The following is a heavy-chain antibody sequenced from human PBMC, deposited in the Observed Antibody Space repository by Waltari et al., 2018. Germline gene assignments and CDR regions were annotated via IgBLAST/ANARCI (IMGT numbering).Heavy chain of an antibody. J-gene: IGHJ4*02. V-gene: IGHV1-2*02. D-gene: IGHD5-12*01. CDR2: VNPNSGGT. CDR3: ARDPGRWLRLLDY. CDR1: GYTFTGYY. Sequence: QVQLVQSGAEVKKPGASVKVSCKASGYTFTGYYMHWVRQAPGQGLYWMGGVNPNSGGTNDAQKFQGRFTMTRDTSISTAYMELSRLRSDDTAVYYCARDPGRWLRLLDYWGQGTLVTVSS.